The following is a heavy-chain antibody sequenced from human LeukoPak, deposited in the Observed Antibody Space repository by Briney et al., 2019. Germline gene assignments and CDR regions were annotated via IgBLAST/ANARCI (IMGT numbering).Heavy chain of an antibody. D-gene: IGHD3-10*01. Sequence: PGKSLRLSCAASGFSVRNYAMEWVRQAPGTGLEWVSLISSSGTYEYYADSVKGRFTISRDDSKNTLYLQLNSLRAEDTAVYYCARDSTYYYDSGSSGPHYFDNWGQGTLVTVSS. J-gene: IGHJ4*02. CDR2: ISSSGTYE. V-gene: IGHV3-30*01. CDR1: GFSVRNYA. CDR3: ARDSTYYYDSGSSGPHYFDN.